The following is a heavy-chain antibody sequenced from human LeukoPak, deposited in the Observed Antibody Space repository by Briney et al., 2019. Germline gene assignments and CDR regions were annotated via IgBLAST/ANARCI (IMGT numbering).Heavy chain of an antibody. CDR1: GYTFTGYY. CDR3: AILHRRRIAAAGRRVYFDY. Sequence: GASVKVSCKASGYTFTGYYMHWVRQAPGQGLEWMGWINPNSGGTNYAQKFQGRVTMTRDTSISTAYMELSRLRSDDTAVYYCAILHRRRIAAAGRRVYFDYWGQGTLVTVSS. J-gene: IGHJ4*02. V-gene: IGHV1-2*02. D-gene: IGHD6-13*01. CDR2: INPNSGGT.